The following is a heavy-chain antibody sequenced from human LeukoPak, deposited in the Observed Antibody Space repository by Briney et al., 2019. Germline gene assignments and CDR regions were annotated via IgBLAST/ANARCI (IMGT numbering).Heavy chain of an antibody. Sequence: GGSLRLSCSASGFTSSSYAMHWVRQAPGKGLEYVSAISSNGGSTYYADSVKGRFTISRDNSKNTLYLQMSSLRAEDTAVYYCVKGAGYCSGGSCYFFFDYWGQGTLVTVSS. V-gene: IGHV3-64D*06. J-gene: IGHJ4*02. CDR2: ISSNGGST. CDR3: VKGAGYCSGGSCYFFFDY. D-gene: IGHD2-15*01. CDR1: GFTSSSYA.